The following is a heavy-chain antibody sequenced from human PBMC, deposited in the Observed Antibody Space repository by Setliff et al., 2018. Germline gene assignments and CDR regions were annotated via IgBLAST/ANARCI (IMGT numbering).Heavy chain of an antibody. CDR3: ARGGTFRYFDD. D-gene: IGHD5-12*01. J-gene: IGHJ4*02. V-gene: IGHV4-59*01. CDR1: GGSISTYY. Sequence: SETLSLTCTVSGGSISTYYWSWIRQPPGKGLEWIGDVYYSGIANYSPSLKSRLTISVDTSKNKFSLKLRSVTDEDTAVYYCARGGTFRYFDDWGQGALVTVSS. CDR2: VYYSGIA.